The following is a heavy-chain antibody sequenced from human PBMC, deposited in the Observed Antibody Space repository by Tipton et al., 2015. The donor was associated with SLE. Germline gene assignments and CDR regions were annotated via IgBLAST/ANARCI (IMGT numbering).Heavy chain of an antibody. CDR1: GFTFSSYA. J-gene: IGHJ4*02. Sequence: SLRLSCAASGFTFSSYAMSWVRQAPGKGLEWVSANSGSGGSTYYADSVKGRFTISRDNSKNTLYLQMNSLRAEDTAVYYCAKKRIFGVVMFDYWGQGTLVTVSS. D-gene: IGHD3-3*01. CDR2: NSGSGGST. V-gene: IGHV3-23*01. CDR3: AKKRIFGVVMFDY.